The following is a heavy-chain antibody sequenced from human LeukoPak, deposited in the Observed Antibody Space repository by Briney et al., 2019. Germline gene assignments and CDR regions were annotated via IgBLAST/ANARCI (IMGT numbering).Heavy chain of an antibody. CDR3: ARGLPATLLDY. J-gene: IGHJ4*02. CDR1: GFTFSDYY. D-gene: IGHD2-2*01. V-gene: IGHV3-11*01. Sequence: PGGSLRLSCVASGFTFSDYYMSWVRQAPGKGLEWVSYFSSSATATYYAGSVKGRFTISRDSAKNSLYLKMNSLRVEDTAVYYCARGLPATLLDYWGQGTLVTVSS. CDR2: FSSSATAT.